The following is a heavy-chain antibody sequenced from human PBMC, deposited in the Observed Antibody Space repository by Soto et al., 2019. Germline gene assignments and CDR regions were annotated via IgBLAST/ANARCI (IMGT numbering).Heavy chain of an antibody. V-gene: IGHV3-23*01. D-gene: IGHD6-13*01. CDR1: GFTFSSYA. CDR3: AKMTGSRWYYDYRIAV. CDR2: ISGSGGST. Sequence: GCMRLSYAASGFTFSSYAMSWVRQAPGKGLEWVSAISGSGGSTYYADSVKGRFTISRDNSKNTLYLQMNSLSAEDTAVYYCAKMTGSRWYYDYRIAVRGPRTTVPVSS. J-gene: IGHJ6*02.